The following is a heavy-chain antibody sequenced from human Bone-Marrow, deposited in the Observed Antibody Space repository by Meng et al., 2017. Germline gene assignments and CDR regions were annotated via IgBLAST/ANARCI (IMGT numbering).Heavy chain of an antibody. V-gene: IGHV3-15*01. CDR1: GFTFSNAW. D-gene: IGHD3-22*01. Sequence: GESLKISCAASGFTFSNAWMSWVRQAPGKGLEWVGRSKSKTDGGTTDYAAPVKGRFTISRDDSKNTLYLQMNSLKTEDTAVYYCTTTPQGAYYYDSSGYYSEVNYWGQGTLVTVSS. J-gene: IGHJ4*02. CDR3: TTTPQGAYYYDSSGYYSEVNY. CDR2: SKSKTDGGTT.